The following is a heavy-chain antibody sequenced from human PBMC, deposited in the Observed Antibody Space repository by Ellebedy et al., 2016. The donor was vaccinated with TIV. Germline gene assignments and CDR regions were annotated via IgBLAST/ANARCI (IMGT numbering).Heavy chain of an antibody. D-gene: IGHD3-22*01. Sequence: GGSLRLXCKGSGYSFTSYWIGWVRQMPGKGLEWMGIIHPGDSDTRYSPSFQGQVTISVDKSLSSAYLQWNSLKASDTAMYYCARRAYYDNSQDYRYFDLWGRGTLVTVSS. J-gene: IGHJ2*01. CDR3: ARRAYYDNSQDYRYFDL. V-gene: IGHV5-51*01. CDR1: GYSFTSYW. CDR2: IHPGDSDT.